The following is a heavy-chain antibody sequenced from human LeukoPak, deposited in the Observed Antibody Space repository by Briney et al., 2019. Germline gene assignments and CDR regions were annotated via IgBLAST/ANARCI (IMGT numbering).Heavy chain of an antibody. V-gene: IGHV3-11*01. CDR2: IRSDGSTI. J-gene: IGHJ4*02. CDR1: GFTFSDYD. Sequence: GGSLRLSCPASGFTFSDYDMNWIRQAPGKGLEWVSYIRSDGSTIYDADSVKGRFFISRDNARNSLYLQMNSLRAEDTAVYYCAREGRGYYGDFDYWGQGTLVTVSS. CDR3: AREGRGYYGDFDY. D-gene: IGHD3-22*01.